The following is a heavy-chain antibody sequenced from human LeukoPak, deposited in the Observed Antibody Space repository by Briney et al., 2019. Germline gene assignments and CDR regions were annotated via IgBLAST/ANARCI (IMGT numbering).Heavy chain of an antibody. CDR3: AMDPDYYGSGSYQFDY. CDR1: GYTFTSYG. J-gene: IGHJ4*02. V-gene: IGHV1-18*01. Sequence: ASVKVSCKASGYTFTSYGISWVRQAPGQGLEWMGWISAYNGNTNYAQKFQGRVTMTRDTSISTAYMELSRLRSDDTAVYYCAMDPDYYGSGSYQFDYWGQGTLVTVSS. D-gene: IGHD3-10*01. CDR2: ISAYNGNT.